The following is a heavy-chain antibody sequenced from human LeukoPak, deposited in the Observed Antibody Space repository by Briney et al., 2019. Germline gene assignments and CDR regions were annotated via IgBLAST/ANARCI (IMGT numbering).Heavy chain of an antibody. CDR1: GYTFTSYG. Sequence: EASVRVSCKASGYTFTSYGISWVRQVPGQGLEWMVWISAYNGNTNYAQKLQGRVTMTTDTSTSTAYMELRSLRSDDTAVYYCARDPPGGYYDSSGLGYYWGQGTLVTVSS. J-gene: IGHJ4*02. D-gene: IGHD3-22*01. V-gene: IGHV1-18*01. CDR3: ARDPPGGYYDSSGLGYY. CDR2: ISAYNGNT.